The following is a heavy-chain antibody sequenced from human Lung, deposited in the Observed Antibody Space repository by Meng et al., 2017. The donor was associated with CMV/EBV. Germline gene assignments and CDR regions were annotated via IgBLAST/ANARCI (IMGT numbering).Heavy chain of an antibody. D-gene: IGHD6-13*01. CDR3: ATELITTAGTSRDY. V-gene: IGHV3-74*01. Sequence: SRAASGFTFSSYWKHWVRQVPGKGLVWVARINSDGSSTSYADSVKGRFTIPRDNTKNTLYLQMNSLRAEDTAVYYCATELITTAGTSRDYWRQGXLVTVSS. CDR2: INSDGSST. J-gene: IGHJ4*02. CDR1: GFTFSSYW.